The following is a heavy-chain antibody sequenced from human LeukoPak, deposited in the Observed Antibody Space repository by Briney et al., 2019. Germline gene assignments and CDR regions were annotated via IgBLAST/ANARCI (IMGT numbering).Heavy chain of an antibody. V-gene: IGHV1-46*01. J-gene: IGHJ4*02. Sequence: ASVKVSCKASGYTFTSYNIHWGRQAPGQGREWRGIINLTGGSTGTAQTFQARVPFTRATSTTTVSMELRSLRSEDTAVSYCARDTAGGWNYFYYCGQGTPLTASS. CDR1: GYTFTSYN. D-gene: IGHD5-18*01. CDR2: INLTGGST. CDR3: ARDTAGGWNYFYY.